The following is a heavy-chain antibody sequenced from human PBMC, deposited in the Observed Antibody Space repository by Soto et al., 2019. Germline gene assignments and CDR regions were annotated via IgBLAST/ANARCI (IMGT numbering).Heavy chain of an antibody. CDR1: GGTFRTSA. D-gene: IGHD3-3*02. J-gene: IGHJ6*01. CDR3: ARDKDRQQLGGNYSYLMDV. Sequence: QVQLVQSGAEVKKPGSSVKVSCKTSGGTFRTSAISWVRQAPGQGLEWMGGIMPVFPRPDYAQKFQGRVTITADESTGTAYMELSSLRSEDTAVYYCARDKDRQQLGGNYSYLMDVWGQGTTVTVSS. CDR2: IMPVFPRP. V-gene: IGHV1-69*12.